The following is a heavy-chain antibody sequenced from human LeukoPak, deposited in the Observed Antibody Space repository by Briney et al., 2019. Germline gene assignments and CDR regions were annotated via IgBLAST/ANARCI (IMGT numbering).Heavy chain of an antibody. CDR2: IYYSGST. J-gene: IGHJ4*02. Sequence: SETLSLTCTVSGGSISSYYWSWIRQPPGKGLEWIGYIYYSGSTNYYPSLKSRVTISVDTSKNQFSLKLSSVTAADTAVYYCARAPRRGPVGFDYWGQGTLVTVSS. V-gene: IGHV4-59*01. D-gene: IGHD3-10*01. CDR1: GGSISSYY. CDR3: ARAPRRGPVGFDY.